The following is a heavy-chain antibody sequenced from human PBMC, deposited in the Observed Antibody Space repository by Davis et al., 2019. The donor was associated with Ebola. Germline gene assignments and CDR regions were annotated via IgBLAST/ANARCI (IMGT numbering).Heavy chain of an antibody. V-gene: IGHV3-23*01. CDR2: ISGSGGTT. CDR3: AKGGGSSGWYSFNAWFDP. CDR1: GFTFSSYA. J-gene: IGHJ5*02. D-gene: IGHD6-13*01. Sequence: PGGSLRLSCAASGFTFSSYAMSWVRQAPGKGLQWVSSISGSGGTTDYADSVKGRFTISSDNSKNTLYVQMHSLRVEDTAVYYCAKGGGSSGWYSFNAWFDPWGQGTLVTVSS.